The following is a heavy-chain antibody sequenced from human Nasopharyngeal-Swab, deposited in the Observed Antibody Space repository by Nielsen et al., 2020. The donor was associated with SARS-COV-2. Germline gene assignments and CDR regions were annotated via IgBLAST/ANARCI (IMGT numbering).Heavy chain of an antibody. CDR3: ASLGPVVVVVAATGRGWFDP. J-gene: IGHJ5*02. CDR1: GFTFSSYW. V-gene: IGHV3-21*01. D-gene: IGHD2-15*01. Sequence: GSLKISCAASGFTFSSYWMHWVRQAPGKGLEWVSSISSSSSYIYYADSVKGRFTISRDNAKNSLYLQMNSLRAEDTAVYYCASLGPVVVVVAATGRGWFDPWGQGTLVTVSS. CDR2: ISSSSSYI.